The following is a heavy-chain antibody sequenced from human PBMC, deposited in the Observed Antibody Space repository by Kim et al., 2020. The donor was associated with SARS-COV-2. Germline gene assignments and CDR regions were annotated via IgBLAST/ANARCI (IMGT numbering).Heavy chain of an antibody. CDR2: ISAYNGNT. CDR1: GYTFSSYG. J-gene: IGHJ3*02. V-gene: IGHV1-18*01. Sequence: ASVKVSCKASGYTFSSYGISWVRQAPGQGLEWMGWISAYNGNTNYAQKLQGRVTMTTDTSTSTAYMELRSLRSDDTAVYYCARDRIGHDAFDIWGQGTMVTVSS. CDR3: ARDRIGHDAFDI.